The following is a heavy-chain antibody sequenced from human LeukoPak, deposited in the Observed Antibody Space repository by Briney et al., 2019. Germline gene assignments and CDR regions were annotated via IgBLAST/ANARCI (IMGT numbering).Heavy chain of an antibody. CDR3: ARYCSSTSCDKYNWFDP. D-gene: IGHD2-2*01. J-gene: IGHJ5*02. Sequence: SETLSLTCAVYGGSFSGYYWSWIRQPPGKGLEWIGEINHSGSTNYNPSLKSRVTTSVDTSKNQFSLKLSSVTAADTAVYYCARYCSSTSCDKYNWFDPWGQGTLVTVSS. V-gene: IGHV4-34*01. CDR2: INHSGST. CDR1: GGSFSGYY.